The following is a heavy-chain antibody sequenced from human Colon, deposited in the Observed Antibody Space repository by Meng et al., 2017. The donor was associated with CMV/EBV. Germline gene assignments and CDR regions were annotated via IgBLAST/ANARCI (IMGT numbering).Heavy chain of an antibody. CDR3: ARINDYGGAHYGMDV. J-gene: IGHJ6*02. D-gene: IGHD4/OR15-4a*01. Sequence: GGSLKISCAASGFTFNNYWMSWVRQAPGKGLEWVANINQDGSEKYYVDSVKGRFTISRDNAKNSLYLQMNSLRAEDTAFYYCARINDYGGAHYGMDVWGQGTTVTVSS. V-gene: IGHV3-7*01. CDR1: GFTFNNYW. CDR2: INQDGSEK.